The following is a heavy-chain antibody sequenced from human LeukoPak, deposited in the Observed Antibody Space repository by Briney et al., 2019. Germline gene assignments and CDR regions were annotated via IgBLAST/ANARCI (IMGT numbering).Heavy chain of an antibody. CDR3: VKSASSYGANWFDP. Sequence: GGSLRLSCSASGFTFSNYAMHWVRQAPGKGLEYVSAISSNGDSTYYADSVKGRFIISRDNSKNSQSLHMSSLRAEDTAVYYCVKSASSYGANWFDPWGQGTLVTVSS. CDR1: GFTFSNYA. CDR2: ISSNGDST. V-gene: IGHV3-64D*09. J-gene: IGHJ5*02. D-gene: IGHD4/OR15-4a*01.